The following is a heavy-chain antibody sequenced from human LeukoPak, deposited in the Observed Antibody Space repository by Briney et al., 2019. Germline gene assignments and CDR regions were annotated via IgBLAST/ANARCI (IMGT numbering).Heavy chain of an antibody. J-gene: IGHJ6*03. Sequence: PSETLSLTCTVSGGSISSSSYYWGWIRQPPGKGLEWIGSIYYSGSTYYNPSLKSRVTISVDTSKKQVSLKVSSVTAADTAVYYCARGGYYYMDVWGKGTTVTVSS. CDR2: IYYSGST. CDR3: ARGGYYYMDV. CDR1: GGSISSSSYY. V-gene: IGHV4-39*07.